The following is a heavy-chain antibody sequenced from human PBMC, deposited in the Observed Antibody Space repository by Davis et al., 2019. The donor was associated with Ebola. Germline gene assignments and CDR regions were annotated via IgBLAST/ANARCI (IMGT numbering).Heavy chain of an antibody. J-gene: IGHJ6*02. CDR3: ARDPEYSSYYGMDV. Sequence: GESLKISCAASGFTFSSYGMHWVRQAPGKGLEWVAVISYDGSNKYYADSVKGRFTISRDNAKNSLYLQMNSLRAEDTAVYYCARDPEYSSYYGMDVWGQGTTVTVSS. CDR2: ISYDGSNK. CDR1: GFTFSSYG. V-gene: IGHV3-30*03. D-gene: IGHD6-6*01.